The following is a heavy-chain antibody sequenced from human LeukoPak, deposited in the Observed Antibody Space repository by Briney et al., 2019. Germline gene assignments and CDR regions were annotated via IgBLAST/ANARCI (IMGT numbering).Heavy chain of an antibody. J-gene: IGHJ5*02. D-gene: IGHD6-6*01. CDR1: GGSISSYY. Sequence: PSETLSLTCTVSGGSISSYYWSWIRQPPGKGLEWIGYIYYSGSTNYNPSLKSRVTISVDTSKNQFSLKLSPVTAADTAVYYCAGSSRWFDPWGQGTLVTVSS. CDR3: AGSSRWFDP. V-gene: IGHV4-59*01. CDR2: IYYSGST.